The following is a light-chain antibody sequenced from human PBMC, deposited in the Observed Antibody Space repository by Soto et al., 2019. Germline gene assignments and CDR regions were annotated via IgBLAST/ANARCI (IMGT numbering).Light chain of an antibody. Sequence: SVLTQPPSVSAAPGQKVTISCSGSSSNIGGNSVSWYQQLPGTAPKLLIYDDNKRPSGIPDRFSGSKSGTSATLGITGVQTGGEADYYCGSWDSSLSAYVFGTGTKVTVL. CDR1: SSNIGGNS. CDR3: GSWDSSLSAYV. V-gene: IGLV1-51*01. CDR2: DDN. J-gene: IGLJ1*01.